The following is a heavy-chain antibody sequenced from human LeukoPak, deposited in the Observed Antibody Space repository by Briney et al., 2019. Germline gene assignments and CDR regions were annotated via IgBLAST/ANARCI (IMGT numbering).Heavy chain of an antibody. D-gene: IGHD4-11*01. CDR2: ISSSSSYM. Sequence: GGSLRLSCAASGFTFSSYSMNWVRQAPGKGLEWVSSISSSSSYMYYADSVKGRFTISRDNAKNSLYLQMNSLRAEDTAVYYCARDPSTVEGFDYWGQGTLVTVSS. V-gene: IGHV3-21*01. CDR3: ARDPSTVEGFDY. J-gene: IGHJ4*02. CDR1: GFTFSSYS.